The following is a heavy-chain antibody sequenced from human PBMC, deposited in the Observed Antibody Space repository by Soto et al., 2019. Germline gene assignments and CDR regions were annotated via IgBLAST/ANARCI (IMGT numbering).Heavy chain of an antibody. Sequence: ASVKVACKASGYPFTSYGISWLRQAPGQGLEWMGWISAYNGNTNYEQKLQGRVTMTTDTSTSTAYMELRSLRSDDTAVYYCARDGPDYDILTGYWYFDLWARGTLVTVSS. CDR3: ARDGPDYDILTGYWYFDL. J-gene: IGHJ2*01. D-gene: IGHD3-9*01. CDR2: ISAYNGNT. V-gene: IGHV1-18*04. CDR1: GYPFTSYG.